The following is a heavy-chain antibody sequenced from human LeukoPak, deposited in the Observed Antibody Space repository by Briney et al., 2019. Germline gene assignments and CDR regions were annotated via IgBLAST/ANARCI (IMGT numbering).Heavy chain of an antibody. CDR3: ARDPGRHYFDY. V-gene: IGHV3-23*01. J-gene: IGHJ4*02. Sequence: GGSLRLSCEASGFIFSSYSMNWVRQAPGKGLEWVSGIGGSGISTYYADSVKGRFTVSRDNSKNTLYLQMNGLRAEDTAVYFCARDPGRHYFDYWGQGTLVTVSS. CDR2: IGGSGIST. CDR1: GFIFSSYS.